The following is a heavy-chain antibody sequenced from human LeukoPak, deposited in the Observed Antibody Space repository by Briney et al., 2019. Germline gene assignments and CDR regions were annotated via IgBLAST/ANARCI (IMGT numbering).Heavy chain of an antibody. Sequence: GASVKVSCKASGYTFTGYYMHWVRQAPGQGLEWMGRINPNTGATNYAQRFQGRVTMTRDTSISTAYMELSRLRSDDTAVYYCAPSAEAYYFDYWGQGTLVTVSS. CDR1: GYTFTGYY. J-gene: IGHJ4*02. V-gene: IGHV1-2*06. CDR2: INPNTGAT. CDR3: APSAEAYYFDY.